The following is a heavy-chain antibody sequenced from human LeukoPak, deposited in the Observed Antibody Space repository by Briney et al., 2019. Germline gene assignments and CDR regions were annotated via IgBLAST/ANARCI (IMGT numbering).Heavy chain of an antibody. Sequence: ASVKVSCKASGGTFSSYAISWVRQAPGQGLEWMGGIIPIFGTANYAQKFQGRVTITTDESTSTTYMELSSLRSEDTAVYYCARARITIFGVVIIRGDYFDYWGQGTLVTVSS. V-gene: IGHV1-69*05. CDR3: ARARITIFGVVIIRGDYFDY. CDR2: IIPIFGTA. CDR1: GGTFSSYA. D-gene: IGHD3-3*01. J-gene: IGHJ4*02.